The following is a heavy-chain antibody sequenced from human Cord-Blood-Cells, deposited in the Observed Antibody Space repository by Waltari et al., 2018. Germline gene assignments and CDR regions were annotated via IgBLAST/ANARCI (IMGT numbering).Heavy chain of an antibody. V-gene: IGHV4-31*03. CDR1: GGSISSGGYY. CDR2: IYYSGST. D-gene: IGHD7-27*01. CDR3: ARELTGDGGPYWYFDL. J-gene: IGHJ2*01. Sequence: QVQLQESGPGLMKPSQTLSLTCTVSGGSISSGGYYWRWIRQHPGKGLEWIGYIYYSGSTYYNPSLKSRVTISVDTSKNQFSLKLSSVTAADTAVYYCARELTGDGGPYWYFDLWGRGTLVTVSS.